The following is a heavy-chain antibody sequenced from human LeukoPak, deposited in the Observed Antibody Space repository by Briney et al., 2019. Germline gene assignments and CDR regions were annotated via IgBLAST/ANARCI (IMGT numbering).Heavy chain of an antibody. D-gene: IGHD3-22*01. J-gene: IGHJ3*02. V-gene: IGHV5-51*01. Sequence: GESLKISCKGSGYSFTSYWIGWVPQMPGKGLEWMGIIYPGDSDTRYSPSFQGQVTISADKSISTAYLQWSSLKASDTAMYYCASRTSYYYDSSGYYDAFDIWGQGTMVTVSS. CDR3: ASRTSYYYDSSGYYDAFDI. CDR1: GYSFTSYW. CDR2: IYPGDSDT.